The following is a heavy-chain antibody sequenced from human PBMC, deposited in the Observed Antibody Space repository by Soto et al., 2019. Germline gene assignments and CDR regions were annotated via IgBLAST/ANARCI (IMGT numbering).Heavy chain of an antibody. CDR2: IYYSGST. D-gene: IGHD1-26*01. CDR1: GGSISSYY. CDR3: ARLVGATPGLDYYYGMDV. Sequence: SETLSLTCTVSGGSISSYYWSWIRQPPGKGLEWIGYIYYSGSTNYNPSLKSRVTISVDTSKNQFSLKLSSVTAADTAVYYCARLVGATPGLDYYYGMDVWGQVTTCTVS. J-gene: IGHJ6*02. V-gene: IGHV4-59*01.